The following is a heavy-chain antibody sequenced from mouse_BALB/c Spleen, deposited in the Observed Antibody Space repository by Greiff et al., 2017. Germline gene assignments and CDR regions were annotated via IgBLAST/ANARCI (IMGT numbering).Heavy chain of an antibody. D-gene: IGHD2-4*01. CDR1: GYTFTSYW. Sequence: EVQLVESGTVLARPGASVKMSCKASGYTFTSYWMHWVKQRPGQGLEWIGAIYPGNSDTSYNQKFKGKAKLTAVTSTSTAYMELSSLTNEDSAVYYCTRSPYYDFYAMDYWGQGTSVTVSS. V-gene: IGHV1-5*01. J-gene: IGHJ4*01. CDR3: TRSPYYDFYAMDY. CDR2: IYPGNSDT.